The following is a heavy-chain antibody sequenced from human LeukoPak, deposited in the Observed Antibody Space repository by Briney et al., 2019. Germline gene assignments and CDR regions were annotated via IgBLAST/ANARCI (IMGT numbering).Heavy chain of an antibody. V-gene: IGHV3-11*01. Sequence: GGSLRLSCAASGFTFSDYYMSWIRQAPGKGLEWVSYISSSGSTIYYADSVKGRFTISRDNAKNSLYLQMNSLRAEDTAVCYCARDWRVVVTAAFDYWGQGTLVTVSS. CDR2: ISSSGSTI. J-gene: IGHJ4*02. CDR3: ARDWRVVVTAAFDY. CDR1: GFTFSDYY. D-gene: IGHD2-21*02.